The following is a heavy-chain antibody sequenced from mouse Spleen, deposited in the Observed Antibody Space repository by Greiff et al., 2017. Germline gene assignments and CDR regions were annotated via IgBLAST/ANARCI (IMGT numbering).Heavy chain of an antibody. Sequence: VKLQESGAELMKPGASVKISCKATGYTFSSYWIEWVKQRPGHGLEWIGEILPGSGSTNYNEKFKGKATFTADTSSNTAYMQLSSLTSEDSAVYYCARGVGRTWFAYWGQGTLVTVSA. J-gene: IGHJ3*01. D-gene: IGHD4-1*01. CDR1: GYTFSSYW. V-gene: IGHV1-9*01. CDR3: ARGVGRTWFAY. CDR2: ILPGSGST.